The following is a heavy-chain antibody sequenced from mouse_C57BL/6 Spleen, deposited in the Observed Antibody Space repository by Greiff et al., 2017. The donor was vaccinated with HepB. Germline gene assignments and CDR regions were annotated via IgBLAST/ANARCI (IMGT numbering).Heavy chain of an antibody. V-gene: IGHV1-42*01. D-gene: IGHD2-1*01. CDR3: ARREGNYGSYAMDY. Sequence: VQLQQSGPELVKPGASVKISCKASGYSFTGYYMNWVKQSPEKSLEWIGEINPSTGGTTYNQKFKAKATLTVDKSSSTAYMQLKSLTSEDSAVYYCARREGNYGSYAMDYWGQGTSVTVSS. CDR2: INPSTGGT. J-gene: IGHJ4*01. CDR1: GYSFTGYY.